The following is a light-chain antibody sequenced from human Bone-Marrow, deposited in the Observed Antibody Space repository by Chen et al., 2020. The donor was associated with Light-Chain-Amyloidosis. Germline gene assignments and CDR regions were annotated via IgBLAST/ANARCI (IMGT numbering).Light chain of an antibody. J-gene: IGKJ2*01. V-gene: IGKV3-11*01. CDR1: QIVSRY. Sequence: EIVLTQSPATLSLSPGERATLSCRASQIVSRYLAWYQHKPGQAPRLLVYDASNRATGIPARFSGSGSGTDFTLAISSLEPEDFAVYYCQQRDSWPRTFGQGTRLEIK. CDR3: QQRDSWPRT. CDR2: DAS.